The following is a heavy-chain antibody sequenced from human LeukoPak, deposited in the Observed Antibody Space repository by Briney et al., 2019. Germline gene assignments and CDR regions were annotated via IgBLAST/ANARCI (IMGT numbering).Heavy chain of an antibody. D-gene: IGHD3-10*01. CDR3: ARSPRDYYGSGSYSPYFDY. CDR1: GFTFSSYS. J-gene: IGHJ4*02. V-gene: IGHV3-21*01. CDR2: ISSSSSYI. Sequence: KPGGSLRLSCAASGFTFSSYSMNWVRQAPGKGLEWVSSISSSSSYIYYADSVKGRFTISRDNAKNSLYLQMNSLRAEDTAVYYCARSPRDYYGSGSYSPYFDYWGQGTLVTVSS.